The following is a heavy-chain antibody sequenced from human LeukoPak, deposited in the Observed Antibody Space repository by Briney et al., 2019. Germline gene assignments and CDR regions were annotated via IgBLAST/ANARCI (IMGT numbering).Heavy chain of an antibody. V-gene: IGHV3-13*01. CDR2: IGTTGDT. CDR1: GFTFSSYW. D-gene: IGHD2-15*01. Sequence: GGSLRLSCAASGFTFSSYWMTWVRQAPGKGLEWVSAIGTTGDTYYPGSVKGRFTISRENAKNSLYLQMNSLRAGDTAVYYCARDRGGGHMDVWGKGTTVTISS. J-gene: IGHJ6*03. CDR3: ARDRGGGHMDV.